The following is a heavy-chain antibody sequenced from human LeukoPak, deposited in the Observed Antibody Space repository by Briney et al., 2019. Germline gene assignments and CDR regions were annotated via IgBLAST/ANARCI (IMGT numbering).Heavy chain of an antibody. CDR2: ISGSGGST. D-gene: IGHD4-11*01. V-gene: IGHV3-23*01. Sequence: GGSLRLSCAASGFTFSSYPMSWVRQAPGKGLEWVSAISGSGGSTYYADSVKGRFTISRDNSKNTLYLQMNSLRAEDTAVYYCARRIMTTVTNYYYYMDVWGKGTTVTVSS. CDR1: GFTFSSYP. J-gene: IGHJ6*03. CDR3: ARRIMTTVTNYYYYMDV.